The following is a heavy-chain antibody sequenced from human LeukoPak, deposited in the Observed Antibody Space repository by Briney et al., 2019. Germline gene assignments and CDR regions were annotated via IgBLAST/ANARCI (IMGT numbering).Heavy chain of an antibody. Sequence: GGSLRLSCAASGFSFRSYWMHWVRQLPGKGLVWVSRISSDGNTTGYADSVKGRFTISRDNAKNTLFLQMNSLRAEDTAVYYCVRSGYYFDSSGYYMADYWGRGTLVTVSS. CDR1: GFSFRSYW. V-gene: IGHV3-74*01. D-gene: IGHD3-22*01. CDR2: ISSDGNTT. J-gene: IGHJ4*02. CDR3: VRSGYYFDSSGYYMADY.